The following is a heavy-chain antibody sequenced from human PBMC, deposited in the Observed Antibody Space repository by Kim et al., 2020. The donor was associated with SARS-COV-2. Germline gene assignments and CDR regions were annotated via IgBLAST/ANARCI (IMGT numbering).Heavy chain of an antibody. D-gene: IGHD6-6*01. V-gene: IGHV3-30*04. CDR2: VSSDGTNK. CDR1: GFTFSSFA. CDR3: AREGYSSSSLGYLDY. J-gene: IGHJ4*02. Sequence: GGSLRLSCAASGFTFSSFAIHWVRQAPGKGLEWLAVVSSDGTNKYYADSVKGRFTISRDNSKNTLYLQMNSLRVEDTAVYYCAREGYSSSSLGYLDYWGQGTLVTVSS.